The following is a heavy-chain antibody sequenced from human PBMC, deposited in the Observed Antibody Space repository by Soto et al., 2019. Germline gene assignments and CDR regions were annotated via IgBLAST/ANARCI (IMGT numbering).Heavy chain of an antibody. J-gene: IGHJ6*02. Sequence: EVQLLESGGGLVQPGGSLRLSCAASGFTFSSYAMSWVRQAPGKGLEWVSAISGSGGSTYYADSVKGRFTISRDNSKNTLYLQMNSPRAEDTAVYYCAKDQKGSSGWPNYYYGMDVWGQGTTVTVSS. CDR1: GFTFSSYA. CDR3: AKDQKGSSGWPNYYYGMDV. V-gene: IGHV3-23*01. CDR2: ISGSGGST. D-gene: IGHD6-19*01.